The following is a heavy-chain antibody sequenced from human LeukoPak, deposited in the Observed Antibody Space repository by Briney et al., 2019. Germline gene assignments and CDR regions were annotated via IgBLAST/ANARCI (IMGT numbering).Heavy chain of an antibody. D-gene: IGHD4-17*01. Sequence: SETLSLTCAVYGGSFSGYYWSWIRQPPGKGLEWIGEINHSGSTNCNPSLKSRVTISVDTSKNQFSLKLSSVTAADTAVYYCARGISNYGDYYYYYYYMDVWGKGTTVTVSS. CDR3: ARGISNYGDYYYYYYYMDV. V-gene: IGHV4-34*01. CDR1: GGSFSGYY. CDR2: INHSGST. J-gene: IGHJ6*03.